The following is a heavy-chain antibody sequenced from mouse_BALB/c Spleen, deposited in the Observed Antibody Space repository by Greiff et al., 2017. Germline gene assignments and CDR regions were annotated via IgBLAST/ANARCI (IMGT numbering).Heavy chain of an antibody. J-gene: IGHJ3*01. D-gene: IGHD4-1*01. V-gene: IGHV5-6*01. CDR1: GFTFSSYG. CDR3: TREGNWEVFAY. CDR2: ISSGGSYT. Sequence: EVQGVESGGDLVKPGGSPKLSCAASGFTFSSYGMSWVRQTPDKRLEWVATISSGGSYTYYPDSVKGRFTISRDNAKNTLYLQMSSLKSEDTAMYYCTREGNWEVFAYWGQGTLVTVSA.